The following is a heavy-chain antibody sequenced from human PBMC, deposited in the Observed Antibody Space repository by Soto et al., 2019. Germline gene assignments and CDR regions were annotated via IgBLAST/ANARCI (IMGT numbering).Heavy chain of an antibody. D-gene: IGHD3-16*01. CDR1: GFIFNNDV. J-gene: IGHJ3*01. V-gene: IGHV3-23*01. CDR2: VKGNGGST. CDR3: TRGLGSLDPFDA. Sequence: PWGSLRLSCAASGFIFNNDVMTWVRQAPGKGLEWVSGVKGNGGSTHYADSVKGRFTISRDDSKNALYLQMNSLRADDTAVYHCTRGLGSLDPFDAWGPGTRVTVSS.